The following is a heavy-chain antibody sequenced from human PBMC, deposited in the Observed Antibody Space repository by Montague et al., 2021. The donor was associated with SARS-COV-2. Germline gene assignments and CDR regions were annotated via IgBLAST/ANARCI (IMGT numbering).Heavy chain of an antibody. Sequence: SLRLSCAASGFTFSRYAMNWVRQAPGKGLEWVSTISGSGVRTYYADSVEGRFTISRDDSKNTVFLQMNSLRAEDTAMYFCAKDVDYYGSGSYGNWLDPWGQGTLVAVSS. CDR3: AKDVDYYGSGSYGNWLDP. CDR1: GFTFSRYA. J-gene: IGHJ5*02. CDR2: ISGSGVRT. D-gene: IGHD3-10*01. V-gene: IGHV3-23*01.